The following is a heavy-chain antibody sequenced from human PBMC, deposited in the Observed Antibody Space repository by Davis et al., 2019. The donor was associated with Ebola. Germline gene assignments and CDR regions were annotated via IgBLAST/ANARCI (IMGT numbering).Heavy chain of an antibody. Sequence: PSETLSLTCTVSGGSISSGNYYWSWIRQHPGKCLEWIGYIYYSGSTNYNPSLKSRVTMSVDTSKIQFSLKLSSVTDADTAVYYCVRSASTLRYTLSGMDVWGQGTTVTVSS. CDR2: IYYSGST. CDR3: VRSASTLRYTLSGMDV. J-gene: IGHJ6*02. CDR1: GGSISSGNYY. D-gene: IGHD3-9*01. V-gene: IGHV4-31*03.